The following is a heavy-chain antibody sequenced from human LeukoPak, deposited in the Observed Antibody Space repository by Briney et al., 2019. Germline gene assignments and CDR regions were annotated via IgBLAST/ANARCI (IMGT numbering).Heavy chain of an antibody. CDR3: ARAPGGFHGDYSPIAY. V-gene: IGHV3-30-3*01. CDR2: ISYDGSAK. J-gene: IGHJ4*02. Sequence: GGSLRLSCAASGFTFSNYAMHWVRQAPGKGLEWVPVISYDGSAKYYADSVKGRFTISRDNSQNTLYLQMNSLRADETAIYYCARAPGGFHGDYSPIAYWGQGTLVTVSS. CDR1: GFTFSNYA. D-gene: IGHD4-17*01.